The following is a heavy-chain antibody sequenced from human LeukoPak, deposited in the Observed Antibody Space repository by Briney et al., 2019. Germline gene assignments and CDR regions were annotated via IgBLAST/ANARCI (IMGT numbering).Heavy chain of an antibody. CDR1: GFTFSSYS. CDR2: ISSSSSYI. V-gene: IGHV3-21*01. Sequence: GGSLRLSCAASGFTFSSYSMNWVRQAPGKGLEWVSSISSSSSYIYYADSVKGRFTISRDNAKNSLYLQMNSLRAEDTAVYYCARGGLGYCSGGSCYSPDYWAREPWSPSPQ. J-gene: IGHJ4*02. D-gene: IGHD2-15*01. CDR3: ARGGLGYCSGGSCYSPDY.